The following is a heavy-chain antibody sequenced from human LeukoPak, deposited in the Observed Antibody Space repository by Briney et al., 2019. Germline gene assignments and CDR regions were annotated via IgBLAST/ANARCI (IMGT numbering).Heavy chain of an antibody. D-gene: IGHD6-19*01. CDR2: ISGSGGST. CDR3: ANGWSSSGWYEYYFDY. J-gene: IGHJ4*02. Sequence: GGSLRLSCAASGFTFSSYAMSWVRQAPGKGLEWVSAISGSGGSTYYADSVKGRFTISRDNSKNTLYLQMNSLRAEDTAVYHCANGWSSSGWYEYYFDYWGQGTLVTVSS. CDR1: GFTFSSYA. V-gene: IGHV3-23*01.